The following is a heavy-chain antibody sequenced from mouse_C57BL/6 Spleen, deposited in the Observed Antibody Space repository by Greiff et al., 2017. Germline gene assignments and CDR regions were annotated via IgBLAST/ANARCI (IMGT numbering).Heavy chain of an antibody. D-gene: IGHD2-1*01. Sequence: VQLQQSGAELVRPGASVTLSCKASGYTFTDYEMHWVKQTPVHGLEWIGAIDPETGGTAYNQKFKGKAILTADKSSSTAYMELRSLTSEDSAVYYCTYYYGNWYFDDWGTGTTVTVSS. V-gene: IGHV1-15*01. CDR3: TYYYGNWYFDD. CDR1: GYTFTDYE. J-gene: IGHJ1*03. CDR2: IDPETGGT.